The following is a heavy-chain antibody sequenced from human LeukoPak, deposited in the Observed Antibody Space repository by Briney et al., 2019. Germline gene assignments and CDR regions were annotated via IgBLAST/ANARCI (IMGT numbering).Heavy chain of an antibody. CDR3: ASLGCSSTSCYWGIYYYYYMDV. D-gene: IGHD2-2*01. CDR1: GGSISSSSYY. J-gene: IGHJ6*03. V-gene: IGHV4-39*01. CDR2: IYYSGST. Sequence: SETLSLTCTVSGGSISSSSYYWGWIRQPPGKGLEWIGSIYYSGSTYYNPSLKSRVTISVDTSKNQFSLKLSSVTAADTAVYYCASLGCSSTSCYWGIYYYYYMDVWGKGTTVTVSS.